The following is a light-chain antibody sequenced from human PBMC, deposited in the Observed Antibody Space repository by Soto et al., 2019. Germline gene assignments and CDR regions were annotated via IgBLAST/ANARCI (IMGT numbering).Light chain of an antibody. V-gene: IGLV2-14*01. CDR1: SGDIGSYNR. Sequence: SALTQPASVSGSPGQSITISCTGTSGDIGSYNRVSWYQQHPGKAPKLIIYEVTDRPSGVSNRFSGSKSGNTASLTISGLQAEDEAEYYCSSYTNINTRACVFGTGTNVTAL. J-gene: IGLJ1*01. CDR3: SSYTNINTRACV. CDR2: EVT.